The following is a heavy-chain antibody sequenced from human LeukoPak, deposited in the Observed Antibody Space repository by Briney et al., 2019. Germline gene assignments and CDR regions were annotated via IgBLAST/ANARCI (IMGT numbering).Heavy chain of an antibody. D-gene: IGHD6-6*01. Sequence: GRSLRLSCAASGFTFDDYAMHWVRQAPGKGLEWVSGISWNSGSIGYADSVKGRFTISRDNAKNSLYLQMNSQRAEDMALYYCAKGLGAARGTNAFDIWGQGTMVTISS. V-gene: IGHV3-9*03. CDR3: AKGLGAARGTNAFDI. J-gene: IGHJ3*02. CDR1: GFTFDDYA. CDR2: ISWNSGSI.